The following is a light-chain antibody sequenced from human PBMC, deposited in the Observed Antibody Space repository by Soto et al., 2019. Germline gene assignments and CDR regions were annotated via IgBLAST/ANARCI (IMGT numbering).Light chain of an antibody. Sequence: IVMTQSPATLSVSPGERATPSCRASQSLRSNLAWYQQKPGQAPRLLIYAASTRATGIPARFSGSGSGTEFTLTISSLQSEDFAVYYCQQYNNWWTFGQGTKVEIK. J-gene: IGKJ1*01. CDR1: QSLRSN. V-gene: IGKV3-15*01. CDR2: AAS. CDR3: QQYNNWWT.